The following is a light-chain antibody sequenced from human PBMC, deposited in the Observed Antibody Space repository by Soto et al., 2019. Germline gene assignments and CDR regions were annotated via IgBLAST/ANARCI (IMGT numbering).Light chain of an antibody. CDR3: QQYKNWPHT. J-gene: IGKJ1*01. Sequence: ENVLTQSPATLSLSPGEGATLSCRASQSINTYLAWYQQKPGQAPRLLIYDASKRATGIPARFSGSGSGTEFTLTISSLQSEDFAVYYCQQYKNWPHTFGQGTKVDIK. CDR2: DAS. V-gene: IGKV3-11*01. CDR1: QSINTY.